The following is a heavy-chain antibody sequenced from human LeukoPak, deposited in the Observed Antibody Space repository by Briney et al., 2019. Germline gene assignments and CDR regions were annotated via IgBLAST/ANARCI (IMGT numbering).Heavy chain of an antibody. V-gene: IGHV3-53*01. CDR1: GFTVSSNY. Sequence: GGSLRLSCAASGFTVSSNYMSWVRQAPGKGLEWVSVIYSGGSTYYAGSVKGRFTISRDNSKNTLYLQMNSLRAEDTAVYYCAREVSSGWYTSYYFDYWGQGTLVTVSS. CDR3: AREVSSGWYTSYYFDY. CDR2: IYSGGST. D-gene: IGHD6-19*01. J-gene: IGHJ4*02.